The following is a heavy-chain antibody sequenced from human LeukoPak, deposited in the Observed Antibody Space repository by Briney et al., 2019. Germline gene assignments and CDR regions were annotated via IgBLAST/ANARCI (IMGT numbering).Heavy chain of an antibody. CDR1: GFTLRDYY. Sequence: LGGSLRHSCAASGFTLRDYYMSWIRQAPGKGRAWVSYISSSGSTIYYADSVKGRFTISRDNAKNSLYLQMNSLRAEDTAVYYCARDSYRYCSGGSCSYYYYMDVWVKGTTVTISS. V-gene: IGHV3-11*01. J-gene: IGHJ6*03. D-gene: IGHD2-15*01. CDR3: ARDSYRYCSGGSCSYYYYMDV. CDR2: ISSSGSTI.